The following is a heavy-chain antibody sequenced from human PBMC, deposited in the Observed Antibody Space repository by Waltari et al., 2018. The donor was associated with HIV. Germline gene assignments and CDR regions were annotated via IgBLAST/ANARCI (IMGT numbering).Heavy chain of an antibody. D-gene: IGHD2-15*01. Sequence: QVQLVQSGPEVKKPGASVTISCKASGYNFTAHGIHWVRQAPGQRLEWMAWVNPTNGKTKYSRIMQARVTVTRDAYATTTYMVVSSLRSEETALYYCVRGPSCSGGTCYSFFDFWGQGTLVSVSS. CDR3: VRGPSCSGGTCYSFFDF. CDR1: GYNFTAHG. V-gene: IGHV1-3*01. J-gene: IGHJ4*02. CDR2: VNPTNGKT.